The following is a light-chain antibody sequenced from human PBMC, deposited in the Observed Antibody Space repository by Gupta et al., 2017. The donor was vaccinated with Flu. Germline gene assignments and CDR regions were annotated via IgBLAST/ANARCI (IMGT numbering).Light chain of an antibody. CDR1: QYVGHY. CDR3: LQYDSVPRT. J-gene: IGKJ5*01. CDR2: DAV. Sequence: DIQMTQSPSSLSASVGDRVTITCQASQYVGHYLNWYQQKPGKAPKVVICDAVNLQTGVPSRFSGTGSETHFILSINNLQPEDIATYYCLQYDSVPRTFGPGTRLEIK. V-gene: IGKV1-33*01.